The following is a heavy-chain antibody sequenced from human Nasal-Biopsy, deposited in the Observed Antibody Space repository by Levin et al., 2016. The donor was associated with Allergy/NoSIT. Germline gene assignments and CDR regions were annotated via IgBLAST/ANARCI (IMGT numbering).Heavy chain of an antibody. V-gene: IGHV3-33*01. CDR1: GFTFSRFG. J-gene: IGHJ6*03. D-gene: IGHD1-26*01. CDR3: VRETFVGAAIDYYMDV. Sequence: GESLKISCEVSGFTFSRFGMHWVRQAPGKGLEWLAVIWHDGSKEFYAESVKGRFTISRDNPKNTLYLQMNRLRGEDTAVYYCVRETFVGAAIDYYMDVWGKGTTVTVS. CDR2: IWHDGSKE.